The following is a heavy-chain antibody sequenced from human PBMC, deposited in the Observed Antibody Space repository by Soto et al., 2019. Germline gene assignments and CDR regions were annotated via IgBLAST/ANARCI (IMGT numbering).Heavy chain of an antibody. J-gene: IGHJ6*02. D-gene: IGHD2-2*01. Sequence: GGSLRLSCAASGFTLDYYAMHGVRQSPGKGLEWVSGISSNSANIGYADSVKGRSTTSRDNAKNSLYLQMNSLRAEDTALYYCAKDIRSISDLYGMDVWGQGTTVTVSS. V-gene: IGHV3-9*01. CDR3: AKDIRSISDLYGMDV. CDR2: ISSNSANI. CDR1: GFTLDYYA.